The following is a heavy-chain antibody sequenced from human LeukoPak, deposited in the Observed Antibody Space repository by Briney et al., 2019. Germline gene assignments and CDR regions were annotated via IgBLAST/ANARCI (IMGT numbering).Heavy chain of an antibody. J-gene: IGHJ6*02. CDR1: GFTFSTYD. CDR2: IGTGDDT. D-gene: IGHD1-1*01. V-gene: IGHV3-13*01. CDR3: ARETRETVVTRHNYSGIDV. Sequence: PGGSLRLSCAASGFTFSTYDMHWVRQVTGKGLEWVSAIGTGDDTYYLGSVKGRFTISRENAKNVLYLQMSSLRAEDTAVYYCARETRETVVTRHNYSGIDVGAQGTRVPVSS.